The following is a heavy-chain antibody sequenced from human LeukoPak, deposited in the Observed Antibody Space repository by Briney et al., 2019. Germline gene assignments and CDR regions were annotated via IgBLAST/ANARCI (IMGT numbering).Heavy chain of an antibody. J-gene: IGHJ6*04. CDR1: GFTFSSYS. V-gene: IGHV3-21*01. D-gene: IGHD2-15*01. Sequence: PGGSLRLSCAASGFTFSSYSMNWVRQAPGKGLEWVSSISSSSYIYYADSVKGRFTISRDDAKNSLYLQMNSLRAEDTAVYYCARVGGTICSGGSCYSGYGMDVWGKGTTATVSS. CDR2: ISSSSYI. CDR3: ARVGGTICSGGSCYSGYGMDV.